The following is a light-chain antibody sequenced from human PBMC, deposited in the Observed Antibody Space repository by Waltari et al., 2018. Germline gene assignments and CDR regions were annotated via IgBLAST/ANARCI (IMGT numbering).Light chain of an antibody. CDR1: QSVSSSY. V-gene: IGKV3-20*01. CDR2: GAS. Sequence: VLTQSPGTLSLSPAARATLSCRASQSVSSSYLAWYQQKPGQAPRRLIYGASRRDTGIPDRLSGSGYGTECTLASSRLEPGDCAVYYCQQYGSALWAFAQGAKVEIK. CDR3: QQYGSALWA. J-gene: IGKJ1*01.